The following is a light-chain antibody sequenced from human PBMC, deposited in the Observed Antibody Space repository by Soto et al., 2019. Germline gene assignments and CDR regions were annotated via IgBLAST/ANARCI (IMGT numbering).Light chain of an antibody. CDR2: GAS. J-gene: IGKJ1*01. Sequence: IQLTQSPSSLSASVGDRVTITCRASPAIASFLAWYQQKPGTAPKLLIYGASTLQSGVPSRFSGSRSGTDYTLTIASLQPEDFATYYCQQYNSYSETFGQGTKVDIK. V-gene: IGKV1-9*01. CDR1: PAIASF. CDR3: QQYNSYSET.